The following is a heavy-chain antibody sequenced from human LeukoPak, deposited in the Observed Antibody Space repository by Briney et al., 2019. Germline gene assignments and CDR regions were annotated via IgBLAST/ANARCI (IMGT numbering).Heavy chain of an antibody. CDR1: GYSFTAYW. CDR3: GLTVTYSYGMDV. Sequence: ASVQVSCKPSGYSFTAYWIHWVRQAPGQGLEWLGWINPNSGGTNYVQKFQGRVTMTRDTSISTAYLELSRLRSDDTAVYYCGLTVTYSYGMDVWGQGTTVTVSS. D-gene: IGHD4-17*01. CDR2: INPNSGGT. V-gene: IGHV1-2*02. J-gene: IGHJ6*02.